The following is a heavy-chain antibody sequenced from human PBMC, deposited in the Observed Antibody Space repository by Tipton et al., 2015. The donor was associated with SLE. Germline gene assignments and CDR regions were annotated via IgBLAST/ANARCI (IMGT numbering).Heavy chain of an antibody. CDR2: INTDGSSI. V-gene: IGHV3-74*01. D-gene: IGHD6-19*01. CDR3: ARDRRVAVAGGRFSSDPFDI. J-gene: IGHJ3*02. CDR1: GFTFSSYW. Sequence: SLRLSCAASGFTFSSYWMHWVRQVPGKGLVWVSRINTDGSSITYADSVKGRFTISRDNAKNTLYLQMNSLRVEDMAVYYCARDRRVAVAGGRFSSDPFDIWGQGTMATVSS.